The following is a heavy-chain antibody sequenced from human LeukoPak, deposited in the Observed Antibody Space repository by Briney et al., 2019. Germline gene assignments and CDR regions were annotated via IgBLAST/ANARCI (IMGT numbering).Heavy chain of an antibody. CDR3: ARHRIVGATSNFDS. Sequence: GESLKISCKGSGYSFNTYWIGWVRQMPGKGLEWMEIIYPGDSDTRYSPSFQGQVTISVDKSISTAYLQWSSLKASDTAMYYCARHRIVGATSNFDSWGQGTLVTVSS. V-gene: IGHV5-51*01. D-gene: IGHD1-26*01. J-gene: IGHJ4*02. CDR2: IYPGDSDT. CDR1: GYSFNTYW.